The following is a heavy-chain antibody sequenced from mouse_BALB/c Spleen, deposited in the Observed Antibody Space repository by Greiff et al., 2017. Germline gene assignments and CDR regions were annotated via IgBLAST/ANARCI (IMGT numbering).Heavy chain of an antibody. CDR2: IWAGGST. CDR1: GFSLTSYG. CDR3: ARRYGKGYAMDY. D-gene: IGHD2-1*01. Sequence: VNVVESGPGLVAPSQSLSITCTVSGFSLTSYGVHWVRQPPGKGLEWLGIIWAGGSTNYNSALMSRLSISKDNSKSQVFLKMNSLQTDDTAMYYCARRYGKGYAMDYWGQGTSVTVSS. J-gene: IGHJ4*01. V-gene: IGHV2-9*02.